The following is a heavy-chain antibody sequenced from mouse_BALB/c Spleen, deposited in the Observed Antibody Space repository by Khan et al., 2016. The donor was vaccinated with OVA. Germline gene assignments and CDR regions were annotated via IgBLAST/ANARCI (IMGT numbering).Heavy chain of an antibody. D-gene: IGHD2-10*01. Sequence: VQLVESGPGLAAPSQSLSITCTISGFSLTTYGVHWVRQPPGKGLEWLVVIWSDGTTNYNSALKSRLTITKDNSQSQVFLKMNSLQTDDTAIYFCARQPYYHYNIMDYWGQGTSATVSS. CDR2: IWSDGTT. J-gene: IGHJ4*01. V-gene: IGHV2-6-1*01. CDR1: GFSLTTYG. CDR3: ARQPYYHYNIMDY.